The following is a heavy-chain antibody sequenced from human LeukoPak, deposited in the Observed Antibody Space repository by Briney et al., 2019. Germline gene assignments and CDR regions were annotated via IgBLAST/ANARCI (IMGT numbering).Heavy chain of an antibody. CDR1: GESFSGYF. CDR3: ARTYGSDTYNRFDP. J-gene: IGHJ5*02. D-gene: IGHD6-19*01. CDR2: INHGGST. Sequence: SETLSLTCAVYGESFSGYFWSWIRQPPGKGLEWIGEINHGGSTNYKPSLKSRVTISVDTSKNQFSLKLSSVTAADTAVYYCARTYGSDTYNRFDPWGQGTLVTVSS. V-gene: IGHV4-34*01.